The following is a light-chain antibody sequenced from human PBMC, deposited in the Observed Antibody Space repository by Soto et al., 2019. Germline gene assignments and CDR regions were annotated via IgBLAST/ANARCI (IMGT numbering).Light chain of an antibody. Sequence: QSVLTQPPSVSGAPGQRVTISCTGSSSNIGAGYDVHWYQQLPGTAPKLLIYGNSNRPSGVPDRFSGSKSGTSASLAINGLQAESEVDSYCLSYDSSLSGSVVFGGGTKLTVL. CDR2: GNS. V-gene: IGLV1-40*01. J-gene: IGLJ2*01. CDR3: LSYDSSLSGSVV. CDR1: SSNIGAGYD.